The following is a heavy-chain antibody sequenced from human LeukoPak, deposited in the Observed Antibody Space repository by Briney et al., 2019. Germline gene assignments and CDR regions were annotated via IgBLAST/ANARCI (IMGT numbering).Heavy chain of an antibody. Sequence: SETLSLTCTVSGGSVSSHYWSWIRQPPDKGLEWIGYVYHSGSTDYNPSLKSRVTISMDTSKNRFSLKLRSVTTADTAVYYCARATVDTAMVWNYWGQGALVTVSS. D-gene: IGHD5-18*01. V-gene: IGHV4-59*02. CDR1: GGSVSSHY. J-gene: IGHJ4*02. CDR3: ARATVDTAMVWNY. CDR2: VYHSGST.